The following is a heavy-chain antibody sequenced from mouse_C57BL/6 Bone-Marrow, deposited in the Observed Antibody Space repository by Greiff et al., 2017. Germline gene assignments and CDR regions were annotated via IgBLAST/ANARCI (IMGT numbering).Heavy chain of an antibody. V-gene: IGHV14-1*01. D-gene: IGHD2-4*01. CDR1: GFNIKDYY. CDR3: TTYDYGPWFAY. CDR2: IDPEDGDT. J-gene: IGHJ3*01. Sequence: EVQLQQSGAELVRPGASVKLSCTASGFNIKDYYMHWVKQRPEQGLEWIGRIDPEDGDTEYAPKFQGKATMTADTSSNTAYLQLSSLTSEDTAVYYCTTYDYGPWFAYWGQGTLVTVSA.